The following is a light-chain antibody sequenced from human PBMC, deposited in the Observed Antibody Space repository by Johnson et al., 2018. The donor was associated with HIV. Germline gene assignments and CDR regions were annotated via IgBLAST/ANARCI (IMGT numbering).Light chain of an antibody. CDR3: GTWDSSLSAYV. CDR2: DNN. V-gene: IGLV1-51*01. J-gene: IGLJ1*01. CDR1: SSNIGNNY. Sequence: QSVLTQPPSVSAAPGQKVTISCSGSSSNIGNNYVSWYQQLPGTVPKLLIYDNNKRPSGIPDLFSGSKSGTSATLGITGLQTGDEADYYCGTWDSSLSAYVFGTGTKVTVL.